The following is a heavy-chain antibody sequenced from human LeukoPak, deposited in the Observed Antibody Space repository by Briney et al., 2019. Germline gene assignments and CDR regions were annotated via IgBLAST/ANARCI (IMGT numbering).Heavy chain of an antibody. Sequence: PSETLSLTCDVSGYSISSGYYWVWIRQPPGKGLEWIGNLYPSGITYYNPSLKSRVTISVDTSKNQFSLNLSPVTAADTAVYYCARDTAAAGNFDCWGQGTLVTVSS. CDR2: LYPSGIT. CDR3: ARDTAAAGNFDC. V-gene: IGHV4-38-2*02. J-gene: IGHJ4*02. D-gene: IGHD6-13*01. CDR1: GYSISSGYY.